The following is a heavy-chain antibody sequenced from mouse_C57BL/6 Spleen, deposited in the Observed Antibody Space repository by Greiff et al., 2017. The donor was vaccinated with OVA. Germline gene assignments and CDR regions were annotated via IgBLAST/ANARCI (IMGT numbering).Heavy chain of an antibody. CDR1: GFSLTSYG. J-gene: IGHJ3*01. V-gene: IGHV2-6-1*01. Sequence: QVQLQQSGPGLVAPSQSLSITCTVSGFSLTSYGVHWVRQPPGKGLEWLVVIWSDGSTTYNSALKSRLSISKDNSKSQVFLKMNSLQTDDTAMYYCARHDGGSSPFAYWGQGTLVTVSA. CDR3: ARHDGGSSPFAY. D-gene: IGHD1-1*01. CDR2: IWSDGST.